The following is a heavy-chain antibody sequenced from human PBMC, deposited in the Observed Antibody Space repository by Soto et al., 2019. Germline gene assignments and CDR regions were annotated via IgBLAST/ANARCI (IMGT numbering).Heavy chain of an antibody. V-gene: IGHV3-48*02. Sequence: GGSLRLSCAASGFTFSSYSMNWVRQAPGKGLEWVSYISSSSSTIYYADSVKGRFTISRDNAKNSLYLQMNSLRDEDTAVYYCARSTWEVVAATVRNNYYYYGMDVWGQGTMVTVSS. CDR3: ARSTWEVVAATVRNNYYYYGMDV. J-gene: IGHJ6*02. CDR2: ISSSSSTI. CDR1: GFTFSSYS. D-gene: IGHD2-15*01.